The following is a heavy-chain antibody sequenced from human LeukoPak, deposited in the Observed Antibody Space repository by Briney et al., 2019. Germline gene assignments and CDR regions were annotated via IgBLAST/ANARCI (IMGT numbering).Heavy chain of an antibody. V-gene: IGHV3-30*18. CDR3: AKPYYYGSRSYMDY. D-gene: IGHD3-10*01. CDR1: GFTFSSYG. Sequence: GRSLRLSCAASGFTFSSYGMHWVRQAPGKGLEWVAVISYDGSNTYYADSVKGRFTISRDNSKNMLYLQMNSLGAEDTAVYYCAKPYYYGSRSYMDYWGQGTLVTVSS. CDR2: ISYDGSNT. J-gene: IGHJ4*02.